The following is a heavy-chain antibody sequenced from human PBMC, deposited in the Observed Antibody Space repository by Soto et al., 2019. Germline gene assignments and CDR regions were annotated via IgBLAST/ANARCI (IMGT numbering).Heavy chain of an antibody. V-gene: IGHV4-39*01. J-gene: IGHJ6*02. CDR2: IYYSGST. CDR3: ARLYFERNTAMVPYYYGMDV. D-gene: IGHD5-18*01. Sequence: SETLSLTCTVSGGSISSSSYYWGWIRQPPGKGLEWIGSIYYSGSTYYNPSLKSRVTISVDTSKNQFSLKLSSVTAADTAVYYCARLYFERNTAMVPYYYGMDVWGQGTTVTVSS. CDR1: GGSISSSSYY.